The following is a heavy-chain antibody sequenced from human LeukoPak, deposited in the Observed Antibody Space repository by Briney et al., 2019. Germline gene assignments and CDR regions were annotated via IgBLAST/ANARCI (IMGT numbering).Heavy chain of an antibody. CDR1: GGTFSSYA. CDR2: IIPIFGTA. V-gene: IGHV1-69*13. CDR3: ATGSSWYTCGY. J-gene: IGHJ4*02. D-gene: IGHD6-13*01. Sequence: SVKVSCKASGGTFSSYAISWVRQAPGQGLEWMGRIIPIFGTANYAQKFQGGVTITADESTSTAYMELSSLRSEDTAVYYCATGSSWYTCGYWGQGTLVTVSS.